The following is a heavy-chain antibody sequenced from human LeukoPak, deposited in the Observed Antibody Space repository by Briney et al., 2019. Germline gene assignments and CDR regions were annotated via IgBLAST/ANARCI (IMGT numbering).Heavy chain of an antibody. V-gene: IGHV1-46*01. CDR3: ARSSMVRGVIITSNVDAFDI. J-gene: IGHJ3*02. D-gene: IGHD3-10*01. CDR1: GYTFTSYY. CDR2: INPSGGST. Sequence: ASVKVSCKASGYTFTSYYMHWVRRAPGQGLEWMGIINPSGGSTSYAQKFQGRVTMTRDTSTSTVYMELSSLRPEDTAVYYCARSSMVRGVIITSNVDAFDIWGQGTMVTVSS.